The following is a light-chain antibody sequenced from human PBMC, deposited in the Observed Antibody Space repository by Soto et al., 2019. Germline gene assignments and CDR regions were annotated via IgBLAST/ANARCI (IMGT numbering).Light chain of an antibody. CDR2: NAF. V-gene: IGKV3-15*01. CDR3: QQYNNWPPFT. CDR1: QSVTTN. J-gene: IGKJ2*01. Sequence: MTQSPSTLSASPGERATLSCRASQSVTTNLAWYQKKPGQAPRLLIYNAFTRATGIAARFSGSGSGTDFTLTIISLQSEDFAVYYCQQYNNWPPFTFGQGTKLEIK.